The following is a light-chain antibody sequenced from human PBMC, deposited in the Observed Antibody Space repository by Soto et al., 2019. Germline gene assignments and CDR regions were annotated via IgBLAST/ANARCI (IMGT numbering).Light chain of an antibody. J-gene: IGKJ4*01. Sequence: EIVMTPSPATLSVSPVERATLSCRASQSVSSSYLAWCQQKPGQAPRLLIYGASSRATGIPDRFSGSGSGTDFSLTISRLEPEDFAVYYCQQYGSSPLTFGGGTKVDIK. CDR2: GAS. CDR1: QSVSSSY. V-gene: IGKV3-20*01. CDR3: QQYGSSPLT.